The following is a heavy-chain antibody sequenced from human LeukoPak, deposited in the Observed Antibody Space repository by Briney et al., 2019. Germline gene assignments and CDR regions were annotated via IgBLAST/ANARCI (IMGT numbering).Heavy chain of an antibody. D-gene: IGHD3-3*01. CDR2: IYYSGST. CDR1: GGPISSYY. J-gene: IGHJ4*02. V-gene: IGHV4-59*01. Sequence: SETLSLTCTVSGGPISSYYWSWIRQPPGKGLEWIGYIYYSGSTNYNPSLKSRVTISVDTSKNQFSLKLSSVTAADTAVYYCARADFWSGFQDYWGQGTLVTVSS. CDR3: ARADFWSGFQDY.